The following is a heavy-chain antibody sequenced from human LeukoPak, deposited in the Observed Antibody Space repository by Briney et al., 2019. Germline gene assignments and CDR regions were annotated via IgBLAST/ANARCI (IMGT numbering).Heavy chain of an antibody. CDR2: IYYSGST. D-gene: IGHD3-10*01. CDR3: AGGYGSGSYYNGDYYYYYMDV. Sequence: PSETLSLTCTVSGGSISSYYWSWIRQPPGKGLEWIGYIYYSGSTNYNPSLKSRVTISVDTSKNQFSLKLSSVTAADTAVYYCAGGYGSGSYYNGDYYYYYMDVWGKGTTVTISS. J-gene: IGHJ6*03. CDR1: GGSISSYY. V-gene: IGHV4-59*08.